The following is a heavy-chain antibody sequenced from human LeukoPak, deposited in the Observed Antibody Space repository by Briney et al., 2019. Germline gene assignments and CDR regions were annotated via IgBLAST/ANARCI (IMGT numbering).Heavy chain of an antibody. CDR2: IYYSGST. Sequence: SETLSLTCTVSGGSISSYYWSWIRQPPGKGLEWIGYIYYSGSTNYNPSLKGRVTISVDTSKNQFSLKLSSVTAADTAVYYCASTYDFYGDYATFDYWGQGTLVTVSS. D-gene: IGHD4-17*01. V-gene: IGHV4-59*08. CDR3: ASTYDFYGDYATFDY. CDR1: GGSISSYY. J-gene: IGHJ4*02.